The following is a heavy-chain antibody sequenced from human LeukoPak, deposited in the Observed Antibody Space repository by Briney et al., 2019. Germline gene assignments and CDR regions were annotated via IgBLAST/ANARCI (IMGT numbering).Heavy chain of an antibody. CDR1: GCTFTGYY. CDR2: INPNSGGT. Sequence: GSVKVSCKASGCTFTGYYMHWVRQAPGQGLEWMGWINPNSGGTNYAQKFQGRVTMTRDTSISTAYMELSRLRSDDTAVYYCARVLGDYAFDYWGQGTLVTVSS. D-gene: IGHD4-17*01. CDR3: ARVLGDYAFDY. V-gene: IGHV1-2*02. J-gene: IGHJ4*02.